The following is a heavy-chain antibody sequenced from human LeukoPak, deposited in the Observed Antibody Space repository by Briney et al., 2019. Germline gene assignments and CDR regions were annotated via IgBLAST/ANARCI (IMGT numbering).Heavy chain of an antibody. V-gene: IGHV3-48*04. D-gene: IGHD4-11*01. CDR3: ARDGQGLHY. CDR1: GFTFRTYN. CDR2: ISSTSYTI. J-gene: IGHJ4*02. Sequence: GGSLRLSCAASGFTFRTYNMIWVRQAPGQGREWVLFISSTSYTIYYADSVKSRFTISRDNAKNELYLYMNSLRGEDTAVYYCARDGQGLHYWGQGALVTVSS.